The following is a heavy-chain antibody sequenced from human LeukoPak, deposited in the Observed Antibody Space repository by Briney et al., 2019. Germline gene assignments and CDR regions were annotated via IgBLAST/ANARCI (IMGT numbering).Heavy chain of an antibody. J-gene: IGHJ4*02. CDR1: GYTFTGYY. CDR2: INPNRGGT. Sequence: ASVKASCKASGYTFTGYYMHWVRQAPGQRLKWMGWINPNRGGTKYTKKFQGRVTMTRDTFISTAYMELSRLRSDDTAVYYCARYADIAAAGVFDYWGQGTLVTVSS. CDR3: ARYADIAAAGVFDY. D-gene: IGHD6-13*01. V-gene: IGHV1-2*02.